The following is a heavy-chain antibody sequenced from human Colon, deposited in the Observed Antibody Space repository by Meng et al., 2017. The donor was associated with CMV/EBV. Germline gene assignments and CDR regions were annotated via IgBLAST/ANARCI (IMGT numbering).Heavy chain of an antibody. Sequence: LTWTVSGDAVRTGYYWNWIRQHPGKSLEWIGCIQHSGIIYYNPSSTTRATISVDTSKNQFSLNLSSGTAADTAVYYCSRGGDPYKIRLWGQGALVTVSS. V-gene: IGHV4-31*02. CDR2: IQHSGII. CDR1: GDAVRTGYY. D-gene: IGHD5-24*01. CDR3: SRGGDPYKIRL. J-gene: IGHJ4*02.